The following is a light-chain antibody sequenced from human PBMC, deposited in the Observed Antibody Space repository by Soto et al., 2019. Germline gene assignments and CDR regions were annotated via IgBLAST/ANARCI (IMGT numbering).Light chain of an antibody. Sequence: QSALTRPASVSGSPGQSITISCAGTSSDFGNYNVVSWYQQHPGKVPKLIIFEVNKRPSGASNRFSGSKSGNTASLTISGLQAEDEADYFCTSPTPGSLYVFGTGTKVTVL. J-gene: IGLJ1*01. V-gene: IGLV2-14*02. CDR2: EVN. CDR1: SSDFGNYNV. CDR3: TSPTPGSLYV.